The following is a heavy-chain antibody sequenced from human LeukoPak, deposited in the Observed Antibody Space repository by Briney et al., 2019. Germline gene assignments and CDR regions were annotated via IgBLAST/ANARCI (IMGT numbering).Heavy chain of an antibody. CDR2: MSNSGGS. CDR3: ASDEEFSWFFY. V-gene: IGHV4-4*08. J-gene: IGHJ4*02. D-gene: IGHD3-10*01. Sequence: SETLYLTCTVSYDSVSNYYWSWIRQTPEKGLEWIGYMSNSGGSDYGPSLKSRVATSVDMSKNQFSLKMSYVTAADTAVYYCASDEEFSWFFYWGQGTLVTVSS. CDR1: YDSVSNYY.